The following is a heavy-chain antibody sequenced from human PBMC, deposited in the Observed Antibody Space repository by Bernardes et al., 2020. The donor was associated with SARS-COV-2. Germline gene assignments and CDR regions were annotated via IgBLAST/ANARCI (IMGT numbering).Heavy chain of an antibody. D-gene: IGHD3-22*01. CDR1: GYTFSNYG. CDR2: TRAFNGNT. V-gene: IGHV1-18*04. CDR3: ARFDSGGYGSYYFDF. Sequence: ASVKVSCKSSGYTFSNYGITWVRQAPGQGLEWMGWTRAFNGNTEYAQKFQGRVTVTTDTSTGTAHMDLRSLRSDDTAIYYCARFDSGGYGSYYFDFWGQGTLVTVSS. J-gene: IGHJ4*02.